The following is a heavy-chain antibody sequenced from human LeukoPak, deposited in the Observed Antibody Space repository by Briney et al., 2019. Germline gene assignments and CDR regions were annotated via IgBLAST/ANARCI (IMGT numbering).Heavy chain of an antibody. CDR3: AREPAPRDQLLYREFDY. CDR2: IIPIFGIA. CDR1: GGTFSSYA. V-gene: IGHV1-69*04. D-gene: IGHD2-2*02. J-gene: IGHJ4*02. Sequence: SVKVSCKASGGTFSSYAISWVRQAPGQGLEWMGRIIPIFGIANYAQKFQGRATITADKSTSTAYMELSSLRSEDTAVYYCAREPAPRDQLLYREFDYWGQGTLVTVSS.